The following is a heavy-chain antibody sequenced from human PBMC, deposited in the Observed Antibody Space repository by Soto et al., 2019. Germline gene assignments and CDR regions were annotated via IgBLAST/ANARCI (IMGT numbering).Heavy chain of an antibody. CDR2: VYWDDDK. CDR1: GFSLSTRDVG. J-gene: IGHJ4*02. CDR3: AHCRGGVASF. D-gene: IGHD2-2*01. Sequence: QITLNESGPTLVKPTQTLTLTCTFSGFSLSTRDVGVGWIRQPPGEALEWLGVVYWDDDKTYSPSLKSRLTTTKDTSKNQVALRMTKMDPVDTATYYCAHCRGGVASFWGQGTLVTVSS. V-gene: IGHV2-5*02.